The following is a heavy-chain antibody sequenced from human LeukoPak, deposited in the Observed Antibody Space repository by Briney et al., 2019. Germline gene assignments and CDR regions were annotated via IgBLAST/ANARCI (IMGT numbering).Heavy chain of an antibody. V-gene: IGHV3-21*01. CDR2: ISSSSSYI. J-gene: IGHJ4*02. D-gene: IGHD5-12*01. CDR1: GFTFSSYS. CDR3: AREGGRWLRSSYYFDY. Sequence: PGGSLRLSCAASGFTFSSYSMNWVRQAPGKGLEWVSSISSSSSYIYYADSVKGRFTISRDNAKNSLYLQMNSLRAEDTAVYYCAREGGRWLRSSYYFDYWGQGTLVAVSS.